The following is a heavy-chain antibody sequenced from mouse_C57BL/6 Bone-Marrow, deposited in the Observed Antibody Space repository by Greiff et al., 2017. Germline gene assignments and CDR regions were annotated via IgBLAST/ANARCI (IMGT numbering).Heavy chain of an antibody. D-gene: IGHD1-1*01. J-gene: IGHJ4*01. V-gene: IGHV1-82*01. CDR1: GYAFSSSW. CDR2: IYPGDGDT. CDR3: ARGVYSSNYAMDY. Sequence: VMLVESGPELVKPGASVKISCKASGYAFSSSWMNWVKQRPGKGLEWIGRIYPGDGDTNYNGKFKGKATLTADKSSSTAYMQLSSLTSEDSAVYFCARGVYSSNYAMDYWGQGTSVTVSS.